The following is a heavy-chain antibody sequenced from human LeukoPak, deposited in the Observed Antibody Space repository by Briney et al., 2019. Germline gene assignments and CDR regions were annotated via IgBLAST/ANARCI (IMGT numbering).Heavy chain of an antibody. Sequence: GGSLRLSCAASRFTFSRYGMHWVRQAPGKGLEWVAFIRYDGSNKYYADSVKGRFTISRDNSKNTLYLQMNSLRAEDTAVYYCARDLYRIVVVPHYFDYWGQGTLVTVSS. V-gene: IGHV3-30*02. CDR1: RFTFSRYG. CDR3: ARDLYRIVVVPHYFDY. D-gene: IGHD3-22*01. CDR2: IRYDGSNK. J-gene: IGHJ4*02.